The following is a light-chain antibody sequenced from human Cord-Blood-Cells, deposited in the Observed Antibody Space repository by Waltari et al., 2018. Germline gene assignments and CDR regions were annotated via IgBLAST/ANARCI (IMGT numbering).Light chain of an antibody. CDR1: QSVLYSSNNKNY. CDR2: RAS. V-gene: IGKV4-1*01. J-gene: IGKJ1*01. Sequence: DIVMTQSPDSLAVSLGERATINCKSSQSVLYSSNNKNYLAWYQQKPGQPPKLLIYRASTRESGVPDRFSGSGSGTDFTLTISSLQAEDVAVYYCQQYYSNPGTFGQGTKVEIK. CDR3: QQYYSNPGT.